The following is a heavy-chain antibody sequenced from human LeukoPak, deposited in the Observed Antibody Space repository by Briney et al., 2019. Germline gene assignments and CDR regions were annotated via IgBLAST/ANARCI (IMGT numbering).Heavy chain of an antibody. D-gene: IGHD3-22*01. CDR2: ISSSSSTM. CDR3: VRDHHRRLYDSQARDTFDI. V-gene: IGHV3-48*01. J-gene: IGHJ3*02. Sequence: GGSLRLSCAASGFTFSSYSMNWVRQAPGKGLEWVSYISSSSSTMYYAASVKGRFSISRDNAQNSLYLQMNSLRAEDTAVYYCVRDHHRRLYDSQARDTFDIWGQGTMATVSS. CDR1: GFTFSSYS.